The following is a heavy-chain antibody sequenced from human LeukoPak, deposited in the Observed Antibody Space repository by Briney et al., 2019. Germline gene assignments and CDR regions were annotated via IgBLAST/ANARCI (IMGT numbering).Heavy chain of an antibody. CDR2: SKSKTDGGTT. D-gene: IGHD3-10*01. CDR1: GFTFSNAW. J-gene: IGHJ4*02. V-gene: IGHV3-15*01. Sequence: TGGSLRLSCAASGFTFSNAWMSWVRQAPGKGLEWVGRSKSKTDGGTTDYAAPVKGRFTISRDDSKNTLYLQMNSLKTEDTAVYYCTTARNMVRGVIPLDYWGQGTLVTVSS. CDR3: TTARNMVRGVIPLDY.